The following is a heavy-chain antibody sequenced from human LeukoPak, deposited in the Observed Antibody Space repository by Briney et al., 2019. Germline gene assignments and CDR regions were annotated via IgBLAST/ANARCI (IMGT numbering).Heavy chain of an antibody. J-gene: IGHJ4*02. CDR1: GFTISSYA. CDR3: ASGLDIVATIPFDY. D-gene: IGHD5-12*01. V-gene: IGHV3-30-3*01. CDR2: ISYDGSNK. Sequence: GGSLRLSCAASGFTISSYAMHWVRQAPGKGLEWVAVISYDGSNKYYADSVKGRFTISRDNSKNTLYLQMNSLRAEDTAVYYCASGLDIVATIPFDYWGQGTLVTVSS.